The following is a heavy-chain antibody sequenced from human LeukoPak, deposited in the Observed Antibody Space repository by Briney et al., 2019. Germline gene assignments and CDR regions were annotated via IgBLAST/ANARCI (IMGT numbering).Heavy chain of an antibody. Sequence: NPSETLSLTCTVSGDSINSDRYYWGWIRQPPGKGLEWIGTIYYTGITFYNPSLTSRVTISVDTSKNQCSLKLSSVTAADTAVYYCAREVTTWFDPWGQGTLVTVSS. CDR2: IYYTGIT. CDR3: AREVTTWFDP. V-gene: IGHV4-39*02. J-gene: IGHJ5*02. CDR1: GDSINSDRYY. D-gene: IGHD4-17*01.